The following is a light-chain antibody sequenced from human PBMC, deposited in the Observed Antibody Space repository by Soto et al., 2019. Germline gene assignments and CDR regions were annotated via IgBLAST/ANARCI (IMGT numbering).Light chain of an antibody. V-gene: IGKV3-20*01. CDR1: QSVSSSY. CDR2: GAS. CDR3: QQSVSSPYT. J-gene: IGKJ2*01. Sequence: EIVLTQSPGTLSLSPGERATLSCRASQSVSSSYLAWYQQRPGQAPRLLIYGASSRATGLPDRFSGTGSGTDFTLPISRLEPEDFAVYYCQQSVSSPYTFGQGTKLEIK.